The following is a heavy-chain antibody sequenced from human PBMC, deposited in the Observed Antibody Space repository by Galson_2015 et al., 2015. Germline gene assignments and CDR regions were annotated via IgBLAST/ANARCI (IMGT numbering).Heavy chain of an antibody. CDR2: IIPIFGTA. Sequence: SVKVSCKASGGTFSSYAISWVRQAPGQGLEWMGGIIPIFGTANYAQKFQGRVTITADESTSTAYMELSSLRSEDTAVYYCASSQSTIFGVVISFDYWGQGTLVTVSS. V-gene: IGHV1-69*13. D-gene: IGHD3-3*01. J-gene: IGHJ4*02. CDR3: ASSQSTIFGVVISFDY. CDR1: GGTFSSYA.